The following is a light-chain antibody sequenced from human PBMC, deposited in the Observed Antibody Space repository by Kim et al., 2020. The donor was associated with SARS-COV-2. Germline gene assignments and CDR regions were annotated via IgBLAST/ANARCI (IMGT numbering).Light chain of an antibody. CDR2: DAS. J-gene: IGKJ1*01. Sequence: DIQITQSPSTLSASVGDRVTITCRASQSISSWLAWYQQKPGKAPKLLIYDASSLESGVPSRFSGSGSGTEFTLTISSLQPDDFATYYCQQYNSYSWTSGQGTKVEIK. CDR1: QSISSW. V-gene: IGKV1-5*01. CDR3: QQYNSYSWT.